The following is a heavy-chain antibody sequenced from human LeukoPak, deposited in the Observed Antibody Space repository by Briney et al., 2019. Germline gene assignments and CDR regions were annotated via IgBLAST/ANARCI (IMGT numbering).Heavy chain of an antibody. D-gene: IGHD4-17*01. CDR1: GYTFTGYY. J-gene: IGHJ4*02. V-gene: IGHV5-51*01. CDR2: IYPGDSDT. CDR3: ARHMGYGDHYYFDY. Sequence: ASVKVSCKASGYTFTGYYMHWVRQMPGKGLEWMGIIYPGDSDTTYSPSFQGQVTISADKSSSTVYLQWSSLKASDTAMYYCARHMGYGDHYYFDYWGQGTLVTVSS.